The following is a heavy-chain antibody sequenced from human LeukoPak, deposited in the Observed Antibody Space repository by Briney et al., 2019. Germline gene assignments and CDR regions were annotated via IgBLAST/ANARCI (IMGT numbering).Heavy chain of an antibody. D-gene: IGHD3-22*01. CDR3: ARDSTNYYDSSGYYLGTLDY. Sequence: PSETLSLTCTVSGGSISSYYWSWIRQPPGKGLEWIGYIYYSGSTNYNPSLKSRVTISVDTSKNQFSLKLSSVTAADTAVYYCARDSTNYYDSSGYYLGTLDYWGQGTLVTVSS. CDR2: IYYSGST. J-gene: IGHJ4*02. CDR1: GGSISSYY. V-gene: IGHV4-59*12.